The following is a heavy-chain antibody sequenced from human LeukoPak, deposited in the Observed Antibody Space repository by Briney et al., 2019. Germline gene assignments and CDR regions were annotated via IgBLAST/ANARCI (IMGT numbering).Heavy chain of an antibody. Sequence: GGSLRLSCAASGFTFSSYSMNWVRQAPGKGLEWVSSISSSSSYIYYADSVKGRFTISRDNAKNSLYLQMNSLRAEDTAVYYCTTTIIVVVPAGRGTYLDYWGQRTLVTVSS. CDR3: TTTIIVVVPAGRGTYLDY. J-gene: IGHJ4*02. D-gene: IGHD2-2*01. CDR1: GFTFSSYS. CDR2: ISSSSSYI. V-gene: IGHV3-21*01.